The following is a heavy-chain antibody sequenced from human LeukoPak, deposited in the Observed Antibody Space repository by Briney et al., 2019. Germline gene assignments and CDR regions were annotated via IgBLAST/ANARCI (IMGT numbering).Heavy chain of an antibody. CDR2: FSSSSSTI. CDR3: ASKDYDFWSGYSPGAFDI. V-gene: IGHV3-48*01. CDR1: GFTFSSYS. J-gene: IGHJ3*02. Sequence: PGGSLRLSCAASGFTFSSYSMNWVRQAPGKGLEWISYFSSSSSTIYYADSVKGRFTISRDNAKNSLYLQMNSLRAEDTAVYYSASKDYDFWSGYSPGAFDIWGQGTMVTVSS. D-gene: IGHD3-3*01.